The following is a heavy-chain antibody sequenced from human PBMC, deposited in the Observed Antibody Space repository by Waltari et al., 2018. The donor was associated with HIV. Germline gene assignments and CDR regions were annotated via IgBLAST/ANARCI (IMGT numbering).Heavy chain of an antibody. CDR3: ARGHCDGVTCSSIYVY. J-gene: IGHJ4*02. V-gene: IGHV3-11*01. D-gene: IGHD2-21*01. CDR1: GFSFSAFP. CDR2: ISSSGSSV. Sequence: VQLVESGGGLAKPGGSLRLSCAGSGFSFSAFPMSLIRHRPGKGLEWISYISSSGSSVYYADSVKGRFTTSRDNAKNSMYLQMNNLTSEDAAVYYCARGHCDGVTCSSIYVYWGQGTLVGVAS.